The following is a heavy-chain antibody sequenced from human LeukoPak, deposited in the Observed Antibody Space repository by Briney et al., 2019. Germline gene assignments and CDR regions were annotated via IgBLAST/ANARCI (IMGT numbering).Heavy chain of an antibody. J-gene: IGHJ4*02. V-gene: IGHV3-23*01. Sequence: GGSLRLSCAASGFTFSSYAMSWVRQAPGKGLEWVSSISGSGGSTYYAASVKGRFTLSRDSSKNTLYLQMNGLRAEDTAVYYCARSGWEYCTSASCFSFDYWGQGTLVTVSS. D-gene: IGHD2-2*01. CDR2: ISGSGGST. CDR3: ARSGWEYCTSASCFSFDY. CDR1: GFTFSSYA.